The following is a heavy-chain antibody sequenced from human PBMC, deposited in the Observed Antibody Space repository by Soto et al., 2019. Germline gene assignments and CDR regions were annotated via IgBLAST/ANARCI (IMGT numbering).Heavy chain of an antibody. CDR2: INLDGSWT. Sequence: GGSLRLSCAASGFTFSSHWMNWVRQAPGKGLEWLSNINLDGSWTDYVDSVKGRFTISRDNSKNTLYLQMNSLRPEDTAVYYCAKDPNGDYLGAFDSWGQGTRVTVSS. V-gene: IGHV3-7*05. J-gene: IGHJ4*02. CDR3: AKDPNGDYLGAFDS. CDR1: GFTFSSHW. D-gene: IGHD4-17*01.